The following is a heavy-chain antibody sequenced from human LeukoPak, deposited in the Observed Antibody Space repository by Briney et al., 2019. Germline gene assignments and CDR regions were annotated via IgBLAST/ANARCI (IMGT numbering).Heavy chain of an antibody. CDR1: GGTFSSYA. V-gene: IGHV1-69*01. CDR3: ATGGDEYSSSSEYFQH. J-gene: IGHJ1*01. CDR2: IIPIFGTA. Sequence: GSSVKVSCKASGGTFSSYAISWVRQAPGQGLEWMGGIIPIFGTANYAQKFQGRVTITADEPTSTAYMELSSLRSEDTAVYYCATGGDEYSSSSEYFQHWGQGTLVTVSS. D-gene: IGHD6-6*01.